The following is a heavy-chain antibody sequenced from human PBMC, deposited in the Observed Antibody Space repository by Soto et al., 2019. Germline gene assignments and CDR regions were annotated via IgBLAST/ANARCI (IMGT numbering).Heavy chain of an antibody. Sequence: EVQLLESGGGLVQPGGSLRLSCAASGFTFSNYAMSWVRQAPGKGPEWVSAISASGGTTYYADSVKGRLTISRDNSKNTQYLQMNSLRAEDTALYYCVKVGIDRSDAFESWGQGTEVTVSS. J-gene: IGHJ3*02. D-gene: IGHD3-9*01. CDR3: VKVGIDRSDAFES. CDR1: GFTFSNYA. CDR2: ISASGGTT. V-gene: IGHV3-23*01.